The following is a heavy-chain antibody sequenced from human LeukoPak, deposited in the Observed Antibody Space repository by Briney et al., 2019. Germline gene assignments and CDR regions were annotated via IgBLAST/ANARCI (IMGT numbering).Heavy chain of an antibody. CDR1: GFSFSTYY. Sequence: GGSLTLSCAASGFSFSTYYMTWVRQAPGKGLEWVAHIKPDGSETYYVDSVTGRFTISRDNAKNSLYLQMSSLRAEDTAVYYCARDGYSYSSDYGGLGARVSVSA. D-gene: IGHD2-21*02. J-gene: IGHJ4*02. V-gene: IGHV3-7*01. CDR3: ARDGYSYSSDY. CDR2: IKPDGSET.